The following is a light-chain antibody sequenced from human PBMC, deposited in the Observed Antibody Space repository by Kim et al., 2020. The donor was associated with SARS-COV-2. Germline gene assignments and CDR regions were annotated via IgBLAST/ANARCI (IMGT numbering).Light chain of an antibody. J-gene: IGKJ2*01. CDR2: GAS. V-gene: IGKV1-6*01. Sequence: AIQMTQSPSSLSAFVGDKVTITCRASQDIRNDLGWYRQIPGKAPNLLIYGASTLQSGVPSRFSGSGSGTNFTLTITSLQPEDFATYFFLQSDTFPYTFGPGTKLEI. CDR1: QDIRND. CDR3: LQSDTFPYT.